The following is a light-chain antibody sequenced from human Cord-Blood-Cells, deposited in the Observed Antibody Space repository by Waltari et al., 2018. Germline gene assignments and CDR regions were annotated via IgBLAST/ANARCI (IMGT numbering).Light chain of an antibody. V-gene: IGLV2-11*01. CDR2: DVS. CDR1: SSDVGGYNY. CDR3: CSYAGSYTFEV. Sequence: QSALTQPRSVSGSPGQSVTISCTGTSSDVGGYNYVSWYQQNPGKAPKLMIYDVSKRPSGVPDRFSGSKSGNTASLTISGLQAEDEAEYYCCSYAGSYTFEVFGGGTKLTVL. J-gene: IGLJ3*02.